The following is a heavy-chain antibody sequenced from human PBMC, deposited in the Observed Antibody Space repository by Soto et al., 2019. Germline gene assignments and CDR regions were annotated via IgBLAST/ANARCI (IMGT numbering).Heavy chain of an antibody. CDR3: ARAITRWEVNYYFDF. CDR1: GSTFNNFA. CDR2: IVVDSNTA. J-gene: IGHJ4*02. D-gene: IGHD1-26*01. V-gene: IGHV1-69*06. Sequence: QVVLLQSGAEVKEPGSSVRVSCQVSGSTFNNFAFSWVRQAPGHGPEWMGGIVVDSNTAEYSQRFQDRVTMTADTSTDTLYMELGSLTFEDTAVHYCARAITRWEVNYYFDFWGQGTLVTVSS.